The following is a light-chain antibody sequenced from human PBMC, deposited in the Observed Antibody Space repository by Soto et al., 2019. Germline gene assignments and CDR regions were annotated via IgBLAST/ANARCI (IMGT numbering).Light chain of an antibody. Sequence: EIVLTQSPATLSLSPGERATLSCRASQSVSSYLAWYQQKPGQAPRLLIYDASNRATGIPARFSGSVSGTDFTLTISSLEPEDLAVYYCQQRSNWRLTFGGGTKVEIK. CDR2: DAS. CDR3: QQRSNWRLT. CDR1: QSVSSY. V-gene: IGKV3-11*01. J-gene: IGKJ4*01.